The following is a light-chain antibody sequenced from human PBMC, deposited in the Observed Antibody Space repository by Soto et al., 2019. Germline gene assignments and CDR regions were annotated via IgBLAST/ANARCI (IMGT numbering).Light chain of an antibody. Sequence: EIVLTQSPATLSLSPGERATLSCRASQSVSSNLAWYQQKRGQAPRLLIYDASNRATGIPARFSGSGSGTYFTLTISSLEPEDFAVYYCQQRSNWPFTFGGGTKVEIK. J-gene: IGKJ4*01. V-gene: IGKV3-11*01. CDR1: QSVSSN. CDR3: QQRSNWPFT. CDR2: DAS.